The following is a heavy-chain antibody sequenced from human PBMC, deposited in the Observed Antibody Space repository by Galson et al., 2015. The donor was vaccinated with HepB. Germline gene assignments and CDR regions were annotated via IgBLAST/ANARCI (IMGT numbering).Heavy chain of an antibody. J-gene: IGHJ5*02. V-gene: IGHV1-46*03. Sequence: SVKVSCKASGYTFTSYYMHWVRQAPGQGLEWMGIINPSGGSPSYAQKFQGRVTMTRDTSTSTVYMELSSLRSEDTAVYYCARAPDSGYYGSGSYNWFDPWGQGTLVTVSS. CDR2: INPSGGSP. D-gene: IGHD3-10*01. CDR3: ARAPDSGYYGSGSYNWFDP. CDR1: GYTFTSYY.